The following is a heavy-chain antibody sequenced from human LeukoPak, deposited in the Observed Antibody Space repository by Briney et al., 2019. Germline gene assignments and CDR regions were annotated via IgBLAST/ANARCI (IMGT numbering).Heavy chain of an antibody. CDR2: IYYSGST. CDR1: GGSISSYY. D-gene: IGHD6-13*01. CDR3: ARSYSRYPYYFDY. V-gene: IGHV4-59*01. J-gene: IGHJ4*02. Sequence: SETLSLTCTVSGGSISSYYWSWIRQPPGKGLEWIGYIYYSGSTNYNPSLKSRVTISVDTSKNQFSLKLSSVTAADTAVYYCARSYSRYPYYFDYWGQGTLVTVSS.